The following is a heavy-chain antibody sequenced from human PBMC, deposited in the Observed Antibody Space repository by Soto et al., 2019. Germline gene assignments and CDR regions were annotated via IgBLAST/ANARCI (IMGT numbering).Heavy chain of an antibody. CDR3: ARDRSNSPDYIDG. J-gene: IGHJ4*02. CDR1: GGSISSDDYY. CDR2: IFYSGRT. V-gene: IGHV4-30-4*01. D-gene: IGHD6-6*01. Sequence: QVQLQESGPGLVKPSQTLSLTCSVSGGSISSDDYYWSWIRQPPGEGLEWIGYIFYSGRTHYNPSLKSRVTISIDTSKNQFSLKLTSVSAADTAVYYCARDRSNSPDYIDGWGQGTLVTVSS.